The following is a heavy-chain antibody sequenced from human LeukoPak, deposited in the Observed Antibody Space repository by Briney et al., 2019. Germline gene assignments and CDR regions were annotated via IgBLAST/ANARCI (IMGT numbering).Heavy chain of an antibody. Sequence: PSETLSLTCTVSGGSIRSYYWSWIRQPAGKGLEWIGRFYSGGSADYNPSLTSRVTMSVDTSKNQFSLKLSSVTAADTDVYYCARVYSGYDLPGSLANYSFDYWGQGTLVTVSS. V-gene: IGHV4-4*07. CDR3: ARVYSGYDLPGSLANYSFDY. D-gene: IGHD5-12*01. CDR1: GGSIRSYY. CDR2: FYSGGSA. J-gene: IGHJ4*02.